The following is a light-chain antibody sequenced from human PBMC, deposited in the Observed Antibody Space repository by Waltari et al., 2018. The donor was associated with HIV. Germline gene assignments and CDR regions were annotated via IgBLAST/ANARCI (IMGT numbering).Light chain of an antibody. CDR3: SSFTTSDTLL. Sequence: QSALTQPASVSGSPGQSITVSCTGPSSDIGASDYVSWYQQPPGTAPKLVIYEVAYRPSGISNRFSGSKSGNTASLTISGLQTEDEADYYCSSFTTSDTLLFGGGTKVTVL. CDR1: SSDIGASDY. V-gene: IGLV2-14*01. CDR2: EVA. J-gene: IGLJ2*01.